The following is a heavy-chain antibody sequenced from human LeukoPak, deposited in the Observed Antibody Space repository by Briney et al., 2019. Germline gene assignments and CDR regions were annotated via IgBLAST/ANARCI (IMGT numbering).Heavy chain of an antibody. CDR2: IYYSGST. CDR3: ARQIAVAVPPDY. Sequence: NPSETLSLTCTVSGGSISSYYWSWIRQPPGKGLEWIGYIYYSGSTNYNPSLKSRVTISVDTSKNQFSLKLSSVTAADTAVYYCARQIAVAVPPDYWGQGTLVTVSS. J-gene: IGHJ4*02. CDR1: GGSISSYY. D-gene: IGHD6-19*01. V-gene: IGHV4-59*08.